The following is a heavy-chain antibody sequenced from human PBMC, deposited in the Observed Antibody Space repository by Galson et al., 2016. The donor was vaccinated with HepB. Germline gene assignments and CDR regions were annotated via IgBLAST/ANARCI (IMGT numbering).Heavy chain of an antibody. CDR1: GFAFSNYA. J-gene: IGHJ5*02. D-gene: IGHD3-10*01. Sequence: SLRLSCAASGFAFSNYAMHWVRQAPGKGLEWVAVISYDGNKIYYADSVKGRFTLSRDNSKNTLYLQMNSLRAEDTGVYYCARGIPYGSGIAWFDPWGQGALVTVSS. CDR3: ARGIPYGSGIAWFDP. CDR2: ISYDGNKI. V-gene: IGHV3-30-3*01.